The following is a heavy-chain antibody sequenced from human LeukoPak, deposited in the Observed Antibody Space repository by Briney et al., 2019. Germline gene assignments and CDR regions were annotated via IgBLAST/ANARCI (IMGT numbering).Heavy chain of an antibody. V-gene: IGHV3-15*01. Sequence: GGSLRLSCAAPGFTFSNAWMSWVRQAPGKGLEWVGRIKSKTDGGTTDYAAPVKGRFTISRDDSKNTLYLQMNSLKTEDTAVYYCTTTPPDYDFWSGPPVWGQGTMVTVSS. D-gene: IGHD3-3*01. J-gene: IGHJ3*01. CDR3: TTTPPDYDFWSGPPV. CDR2: IKSKTDGGTT. CDR1: GFTFSNAW.